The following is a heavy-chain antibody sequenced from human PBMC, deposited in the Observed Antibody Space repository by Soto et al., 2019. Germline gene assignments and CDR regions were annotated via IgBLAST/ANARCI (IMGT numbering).Heavy chain of an antibody. CDR3: AREGVAPYYYYGMDV. J-gene: IGHJ6*02. D-gene: IGHD5-12*01. CDR1: GYTFTRSG. V-gene: IGHV1-18*01. Sequence: ASVKGSCKASGYTFTRSGISWVRQAPGQGLEWMGWISTYNGDTNYAQTFQGRVTMTTDTSTSTVHMEVRSLGSDDTAVYYCAREGVAPYYYYGMDVWGQATPVTVSS. CDR2: ISTYNGDT.